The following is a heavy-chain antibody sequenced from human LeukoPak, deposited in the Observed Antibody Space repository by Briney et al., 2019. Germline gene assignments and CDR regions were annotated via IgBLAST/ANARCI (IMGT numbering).Heavy chain of an antibody. CDR1: GYTFTDYN. D-gene: IGHD3-10*01. CDR2: ISPNSGST. J-gene: IGHJ4*02. V-gene: IGHV1-2*02. CDR3: TVWFGELTH. Sequence: ASVKVSCKASGYTFTDYNIHWVRQAPGQGLEWMGWISPNSGSTNYAQKFQGRVTMTRDTSITTAYKELSRLRSDDTAMYYCTVWFGELTHWGQGTLVTVSS.